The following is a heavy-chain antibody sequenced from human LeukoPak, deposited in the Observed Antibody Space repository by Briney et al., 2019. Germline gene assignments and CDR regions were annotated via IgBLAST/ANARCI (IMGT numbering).Heavy chain of an antibody. J-gene: IGHJ4*02. CDR1: GGSISSSSYY. Sequence: SETLSLTCTVSGGSISSSSYYWGWIRQPPGKGLGWIGSFYYSGSTYYNPSLKSRVTISVDTPKNQFSLKLSSVTAADTAVYYCANRYCSGGSCYFDYWGQGTLVTVSS. D-gene: IGHD2-15*01. CDR2: FYYSGST. V-gene: IGHV4-39*01. CDR3: ANRYCSGGSCYFDY.